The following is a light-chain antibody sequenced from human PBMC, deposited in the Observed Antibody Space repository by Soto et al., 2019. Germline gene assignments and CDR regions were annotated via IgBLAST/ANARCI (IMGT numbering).Light chain of an antibody. Sequence: QSVLTQPPSASGTPGQRVTISCSGSSSNIGTNTVNWYQHLPGTAPKPLIYSNNQRPSGVPDRFSGSKSATSASLAISGLQSEDEADYYCASWDDSLNGPVFGGGTKLTVL. J-gene: IGLJ2*01. CDR2: SNN. CDR3: ASWDDSLNGPV. CDR1: SSNIGTNT. V-gene: IGLV1-44*01.